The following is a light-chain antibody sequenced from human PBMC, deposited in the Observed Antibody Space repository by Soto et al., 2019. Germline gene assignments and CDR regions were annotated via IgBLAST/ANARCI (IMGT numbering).Light chain of an antibody. CDR1: QSVSSS. J-gene: IGKJ4*01. CDR3: QQGNSGPS. Sequence: EIVLTQSPVTLSLSPGERATLSCRASQSVSSSLAWYQQKPGQAPRLLIYDASNRASGIPARFSGSGSGTNFTLTISSLGSEDFAVYFCQQGNSGPSFGGQTKVDIK. V-gene: IGKV3-11*01. CDR2: DAS.